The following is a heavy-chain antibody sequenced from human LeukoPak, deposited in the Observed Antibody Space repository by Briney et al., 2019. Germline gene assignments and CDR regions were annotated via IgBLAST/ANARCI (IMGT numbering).Heavy chain of an antibody. Sequence: GGSLRLSCAASGFTFSSYEMNWVRQAPGKGLEWVSYISSSGSTIYYADSVKGRFTISRDNAKNSLYLQMNSLRAEDTAVYYCVLIYDSYYYYYMDVWGKGTTVTVSS. CDR1: GFTFSSYE. CDR2: ISSSGSTI. J-gene: IGHJ6*03. CDR3: VLIYDSYYYYYMDV. V-gene: IGHV3-48*03. D-gene: IGHD2/OR15-2a*01.